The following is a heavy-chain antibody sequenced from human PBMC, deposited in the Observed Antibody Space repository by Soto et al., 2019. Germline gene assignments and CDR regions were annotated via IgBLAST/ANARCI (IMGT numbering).Heavy chain of an antibody. CDR1: GGSISSSSYY. CDR2: IYYSGST. CDR3: ASPKIAFYNWFDP. D-gene: IGHD3-3*02. J-gene: IGHJ5*02. Sequence: QLQLQESGPGLVKPSETLSLTCTVSGGSISSSSYYWGWIRQPPGKGLEWIGSIYYSGSTYYNPYLKRRITISVDTSKNQFSLKLSSVTAADTAVYYCASPKIAFYNWFDPWGQGTLVTVSS. V-gene: IGHV4-39*01.